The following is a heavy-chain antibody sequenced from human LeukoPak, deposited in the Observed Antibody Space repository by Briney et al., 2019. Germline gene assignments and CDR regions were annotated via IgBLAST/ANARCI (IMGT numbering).Heavy chain of an antibody. J-gene: IGHJ3*01. D-gene: IGHD1-14*01. CDR1: GFTSDDYA. CDR3: VVVVEPPDSDGFDV. Sequence: PGRSLRLSCAASGFTSDDYAMHWVRQAPGKGLEWVSGISWNSGSIGYADSVKGRFTISRDNAKNSLYLQMNSLTIEDTAVYYCVVVVEPPDSDGFDVWGQGTMITVSS. V-gene: IGHV3-9*02. CDR2: ISWNSGSI.